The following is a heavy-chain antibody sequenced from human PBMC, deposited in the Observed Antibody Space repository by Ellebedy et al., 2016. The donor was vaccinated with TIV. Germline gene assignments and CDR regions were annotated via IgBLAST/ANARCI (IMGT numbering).Heavy chain of an antibody. CDR3: ARAHF. CDR2: FTNIGET. J-gene: IGHJ4*02. Sequence: GESLKISCTASGFSINHYAMSWVRQAPGKGLEWVASFTNIGETYYADSVKGRFTISRDNAKNSLYLQMNNLRVEDTAVYYSARAHFWGQGTLVTVSS. D-gene: IGHD3-3*02. V-gene: IGHV3-69-1*01. CDR1: GFSINHYA.